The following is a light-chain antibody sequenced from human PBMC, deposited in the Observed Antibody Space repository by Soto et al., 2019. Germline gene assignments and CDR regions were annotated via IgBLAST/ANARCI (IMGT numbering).Light chain of an antibody. CDR3: QQYDTAPYT. CDR2: WAS. J-gene: IGKJ2*01. Sequence: DIVMTQSPDFLAVSLGERATINCKFSQSVFYSSNNKNYLAWFQQKPGQPPNLLIYWASTRESGVPDRFSGSGYGTDFTLTISSLQPEDVPVYYCQQYDTAPYTFGQRTKVEIK. CDR1: QSVFYSSNNKNY. V-gene: IGKV4-1*01.